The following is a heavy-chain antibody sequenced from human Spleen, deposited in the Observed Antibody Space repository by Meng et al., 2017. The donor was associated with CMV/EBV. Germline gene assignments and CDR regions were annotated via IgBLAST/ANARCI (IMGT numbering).Heavy chain of an antibody. CDR1: GFNFDDYA. Sequence: SLKISCAASGFNFDDYAMHWVRQAPGKGLEWLSGLSWNSGDVHYADSVKGRFTISRDNAKKTLSLQMNTLRAEDTALYYCTKGGGERVTFDAMDVWGQGTTVTVSS. CDR3: TKGGGERVTFDAMDV. V-gene: IGHV3-9*01. D-gene: IGHD2-21*02. J-gene: IGHJ6*02. CDR2: LSWNSGDV.